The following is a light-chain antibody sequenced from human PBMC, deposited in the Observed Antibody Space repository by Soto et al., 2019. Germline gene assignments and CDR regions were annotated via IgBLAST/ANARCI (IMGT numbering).Light chain of an antibody. CDR1: QSVSATY. CDR3: QHYVTSPLT. Sequence: EFVLTQSPGTLSLSPGERATLSCRASQSVSATYSAWYQQKPGQAPRLLIYAASSRATGVPDRFSGSGSGTDFTLTISRLEPEDFAVYYCQHYVTSPLTFGGGTKVEIK. CDR2: AAS. J-gene: IGKJ4*01. V-gene: IGKV3-20*01.